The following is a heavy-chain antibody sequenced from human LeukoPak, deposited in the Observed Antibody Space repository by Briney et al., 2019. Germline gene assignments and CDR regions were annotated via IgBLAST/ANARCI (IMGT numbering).Heavy chain of an antibody. J-gene: IGHJ4*02. Sequence: AGSLRLSCAASGFTFSSYAMSWVRQAPGKGLEWVSAISCSGGSNYYPDSVKGLITISRDTSKNTLHLLMNRLTAEATAVYYCAKEIYQVRTDNWGQGTVVTVSS. V-gene: IGHV3-23*01. CDR2: ISCSGGSN. D-gene: IGHD2-2*01. CDR1: GFTFSSYA. CDR3: AKEIYQVRTDN.